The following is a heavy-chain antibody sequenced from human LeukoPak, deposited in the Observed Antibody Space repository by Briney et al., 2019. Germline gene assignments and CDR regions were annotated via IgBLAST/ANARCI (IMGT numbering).Heavy chain of an antibody. Sequence: ASVKVSCKAAGYNFPAYFMHWVRQAPGDGLEWMRLINSNGADTNYAQKLQGRVTIASDTSISTAYMELNRLMSDDTAVYYSVRVGFTTSWSNFAYWGQGTLVTVSS. D-gene: IGHD2-2*01. CDR2: INSNGADT. J-gene: IGHJ4*02. V-gene: IGHV1-2*06. CDR3: VRVGFTTSWSNFAY. CDR1: GYNFPAYF.